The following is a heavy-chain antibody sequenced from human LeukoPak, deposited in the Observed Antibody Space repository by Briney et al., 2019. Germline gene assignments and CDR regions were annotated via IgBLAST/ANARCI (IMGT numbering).Heavy chain of an antibody. V-gene: IGHV3-30-3*01. J-gene: IGHJ3*02. D-gene: IGHD3-10*01. CDR2: ISYDGSNK. CDR3: ASGSGAFDI. CDR1: GFTFSSYA. Sequence: PGGSLRLSCAASGFTFSSYAMHWVRQAPGKGLEWVAVISYDGSNKYYADSVKGRFTISRDNSKNTLYLQMNSLRAEDTAVYYCASGSGAFDIWGQGTMVTVSS.